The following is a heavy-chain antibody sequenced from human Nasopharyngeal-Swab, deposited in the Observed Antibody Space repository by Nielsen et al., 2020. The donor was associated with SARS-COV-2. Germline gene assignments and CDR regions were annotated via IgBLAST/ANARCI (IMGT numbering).Heavy chain of an antibody. J-gene: IGHJ6*02. Sequence: GESLKISCAASGFTFSTYSMNWVRQAPGKGLEWVSSISSSSAYIYYADSVEGRFTISRDNAKNSLYLQMSILRAEDTAVYYCARDRSNWGSYYYYYGMDVWGQGTTVTVSS. D-gene: IGHD7-27*01. V-gene: IGHV3-21*01. CDR2: ISSSSAYI. CDR1: GFTFSTYS. CDR3: ARDRSNWGSYYYYYGMDV.